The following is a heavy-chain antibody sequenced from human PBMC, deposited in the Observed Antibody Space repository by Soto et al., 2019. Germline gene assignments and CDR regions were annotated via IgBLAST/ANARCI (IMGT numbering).Heavy chain of an antibody. D-gene: IGHD2-15*01. J-gene: IGHJ4*02. Sequence: PSETLSLTCTVSGGSISSYYWSWIRQPPGKGLEWIGYMFYSGSTNYNPSLKSRVTISVDTSKNQFSLKLSSVTAADTAVYYCARIPPPRWPHAYYFDYWGQGTLVTVSS. CDR3: ARIPPPRWPHAYYFDY. CDR1: GGSISSYY. CDR2: MFYSGST. V-gene: IGHV4-59*12.